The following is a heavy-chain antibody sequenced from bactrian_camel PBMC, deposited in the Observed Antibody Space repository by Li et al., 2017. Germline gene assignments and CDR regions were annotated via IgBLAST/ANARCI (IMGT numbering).Heavy chain of an antibody. D-gene: IGHD2*01. CDR2: LAMDGRT. Sequence: HVQLVESGGGSVQTGGSLTLSCVASGYTSKEYCMAWFRQRPGEEREGVASLAMDGRTKYTDSVKGRFTISLDNAKTTVYLQTDNLEPEDTAMYYCAAGGALPLMASRYTYWGQGTQVTVS. CDR1: GYTSKEYC. CDR3: AAGGALPLMASRYTY. V-gene: IGHV3S63*01. J-gene: IGHJ4*01.